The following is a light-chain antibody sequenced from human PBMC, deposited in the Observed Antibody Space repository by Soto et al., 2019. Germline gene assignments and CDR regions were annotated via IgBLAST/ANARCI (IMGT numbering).Light chain of an antibody. V-gene: IGLV6-57*04. CDR1: SGIIASNY. Sequence: NFMLTQPHSVSESPGKTVTISCTRSSGIIASNYVQWYQQRPGSAPTTVIYEDNQRPSGVPDRFSGSIDSSSNSASLTISGLKTDDEADYFCQSYDSSNPVVFGGGTKLTVL. CDR3: QSYDSSNPVV. J-gene: IGLJ2*01. CDR2: EDN.